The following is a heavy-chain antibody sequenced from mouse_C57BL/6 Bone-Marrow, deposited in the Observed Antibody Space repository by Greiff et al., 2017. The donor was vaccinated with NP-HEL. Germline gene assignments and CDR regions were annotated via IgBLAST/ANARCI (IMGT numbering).Heavy chain of an antibody. J-gene: IGHJ2*01. CDR1: GYTFTDYY. V-gene: IGHV1-19*01. CDR3: ASGYYGSSYY. CDR2: ITPYNGGH. Sequence: VQLQQSGPVLVKPGASVKMSCKASGYTFTDYYMNWVKQSHGKSLEWIGVITPYNGGHSYNPKFKGKATLPVDKSSSPAYMELISLTSEDSAVYYCASGYYGSSYYWGQGTTLTVSS. D-gene: IGHD1-1*01.